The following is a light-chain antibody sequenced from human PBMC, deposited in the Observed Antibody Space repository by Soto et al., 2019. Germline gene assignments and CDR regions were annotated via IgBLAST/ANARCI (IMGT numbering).Light chain of an antibody. CDR3: HQYATSPPT. J-gene: IGKJ2*01. V-gene: IGKV1-5*01. Sequence: DIQMTQSPSTLSASVGDRVTITCRASQSISVYLAWYQQRPREAPKLLIYGGSSLDSGVPSRFSGSGSGTEFTLTISSLQPTDFATYYCHQYATSPPTFGQGTKLE. CDR1: QSISVY. CDR2: GGS.